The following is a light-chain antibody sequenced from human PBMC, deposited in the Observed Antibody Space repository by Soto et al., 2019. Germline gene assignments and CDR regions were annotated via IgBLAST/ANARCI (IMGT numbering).Light chain of an antibody. J-gene: IGLJ3*02. CDR1: SGSVSTSHN. CDR2: SAN. V-gene: IGLV8-61*01. Sequence: QTVVTQEPSFSVSRGGTVTLTCGLSSGSVSTSHNPSWYQQTPGQPPRTLMYSANTRSSGVPDRFSGSFLGNKAALTITGAQAVDEGDYYCLLYVSCGLWVFGGGTQLTVL. CDR3: LLYVSCGLWV.